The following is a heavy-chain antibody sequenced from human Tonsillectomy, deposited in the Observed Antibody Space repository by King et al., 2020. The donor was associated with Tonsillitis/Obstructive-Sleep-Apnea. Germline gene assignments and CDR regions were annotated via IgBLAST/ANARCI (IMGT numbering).Heavy chain of an antibody. CDR1: GGSISSYY. CDR3: ARVAVLRYFDWTYYYYYYMDV. Sequence: VQLQESGPGLVKPSETLSLTCTVSGGSISSYYWSWIRQPPGKGLEWIGYIYYSGSTNYNPSLKSRVTISVDTSKNQFSLKLSSVTAADTAVYYCARVAVLRYFDWTYYYYYYMDVWGKGTTVTVSS. V-gene: IGHV4-59*01. D-gene: IGHD3-9*01. CDR2: IYYSGST. J-gene: IGHJ6*03.